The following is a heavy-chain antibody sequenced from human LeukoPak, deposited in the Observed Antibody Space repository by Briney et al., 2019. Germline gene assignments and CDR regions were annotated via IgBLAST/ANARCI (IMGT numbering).Heavy chain of an antibody. J-gene: IGHJ4*02. CDR1: GFTFSSYG. CDR3: ARDSRYYYDSSPYDY. CDR2: IWYDGSNK. D-gene: IGHD3-22*01. Sequence: SGGSLRLSCAASGFTFSSYGMHWVRQAPGKGLERVAVIWYDGSNKYYADSVKGRFTISRDNSKNTLYLQMNSLRAEDTAVYYCARDSRYYYDSSPYDYWGQGTLVTVSS. V-gene: IGHV3-33*01.